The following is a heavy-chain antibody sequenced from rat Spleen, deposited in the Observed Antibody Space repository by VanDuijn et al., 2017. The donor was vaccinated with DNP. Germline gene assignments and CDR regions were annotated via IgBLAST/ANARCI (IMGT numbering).Heavy chain of an antibody. Sequence: EVQLVESGGDLVQPGRSLKLSCVASGFTFNNYWMTWIRQVPGKGLEWVASISTGGGNSYYRDSVKGRFTISRDNARSTLYLQMNSLRSEDMATYYCARHGRRVFDYWGQGVMVTVSS. D-gene: IGHD1-11*01. J-gene: IGHJ2*01. V-gene: IGHV5-31*01. CDR3: ARHGRRVFDY. CDR2: ISTGGGNS. CDR1: GFTFNNYW.